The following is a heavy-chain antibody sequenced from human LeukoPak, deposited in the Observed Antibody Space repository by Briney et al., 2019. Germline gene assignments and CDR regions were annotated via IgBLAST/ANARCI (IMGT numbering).Heavy chain of an antibody. Sequence: GASVKVSRKASGYTFTGYYMHWVRQAPGQGLEWMGWINPNSGGTNYAQKFQGRVTMTRDTSISTAYMTLSRLRSDDTAVYYCARDCSTVHLASDWGQGTLVTVSS. V-gene: IGHV1-2*02. J-gene: IGHJ4*02. CDR1: GYTFTGYY. CDR2: INPNSGGT. D-gene: IGHD4-11*01. CDR3: ARDCSTVHLASD.